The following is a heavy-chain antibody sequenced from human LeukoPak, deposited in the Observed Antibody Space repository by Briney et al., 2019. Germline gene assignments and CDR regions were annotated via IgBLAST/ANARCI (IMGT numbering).Heavy chain of an antibody. D-gene: IGHD2-2*01. Sequence: PGGSLRLSCAGSGFSFSNYWMSWVRQAPGKGLEWVANVRPDGSKTQYVDSMKGRFTVSRDNSENSLYLRMSSLRAEDTAVYYCATTTRSSSWDYWGQGTLVTVSS. CDR2: VRPDGSKT. CDR3: ATTTRSSSWDY. CDR1: GFSFSNYW. V-gene: IGHV3-7*01. J-gene: IGHJ4*02.